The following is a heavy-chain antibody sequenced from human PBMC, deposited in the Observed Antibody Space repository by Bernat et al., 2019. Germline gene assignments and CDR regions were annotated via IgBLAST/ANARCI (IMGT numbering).Heavy chain of an antibody. V-gene: IGHV3-30*02. CDR2: IRYDGSNK. CDR1: GFTFSSYG. Sequence: QVQLVESGGGVVQPGGSLRLSCAASGFTFSSYGMHWVRQAPGKGLEWVAFIRYDGSNKYYADSVKGRFTISRDNSKNTLYLQMNSLRAEDTAVYYCANLETYSRHAFDIWGQGTMVTVSS. J-gene: IGHJ3*02. CDR3: ANLETYSRHAFDI. D-gene: IGHD6-13*01.